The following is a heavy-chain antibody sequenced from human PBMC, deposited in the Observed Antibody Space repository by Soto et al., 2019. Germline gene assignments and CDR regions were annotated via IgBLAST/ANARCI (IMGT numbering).Heavy chain of an antibody. D-gene: IGHD5-12*01. J-gene: IGHJ6*02. CDR3: ARLIGYSGYDPYYYYGMDV. CDR2: IYPGDSDT. CDR1: GYSFTSYW. Sequence: PGESLKISCKGSGYSFTSYWIGWVRQMPGKGLEWMGIIYPGDSDTRYSPSFQGQVTISADKSISTAYLQWSSLKASDTAMYYCARLIGYSGYDPYYYYGMDVWGQGTTVTVSS. V-gene: IGHV5-51*01.